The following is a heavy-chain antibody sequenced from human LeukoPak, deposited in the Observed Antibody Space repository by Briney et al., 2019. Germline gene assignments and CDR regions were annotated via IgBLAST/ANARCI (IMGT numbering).Heavy chain of an antibody. Sequence: GESLKISCKGSGYSFTTYRIGWVRQMPGKGLEWMGVVSPGDSDTRYSPSFQGQVTISADKSISTGYLQWSSLKASDTAMYYCARHLDDSSGYYYRTMYYFDYWGQGTLVTVSS. J-gene: IGHJ4*02. CDR3: ARHLDDSSGYYYRTMYYFDY. CDR2: VSPGDSDT. D-gene: IGHD3-22*01. CDR1: GYSFTTYR. V-gene: IGHV5-51*01.